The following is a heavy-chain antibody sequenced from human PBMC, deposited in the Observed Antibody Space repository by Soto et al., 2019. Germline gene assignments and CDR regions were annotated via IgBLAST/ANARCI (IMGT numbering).Heavy chain of an antibody. CDR3: ARGVRYSSSSEFDP. D-gene: IGHD6-6*01. V-gene: IGHV1-69*01. J-gene: IGHJ5*02. CDR1: GGTFSSYA. Sequence: QVQLVQSGAEVKKPGSSVKVSCKASGGTFSSYAISWVRQAPGQGHEWMGGSIPIFGTANYEQKFQGRVTITAEESTSTAYMELSSLRSEDTAVYYCARGVRYSSSSEFDPWGQGTLVTVSS. CDR2: SIPIFGTA.